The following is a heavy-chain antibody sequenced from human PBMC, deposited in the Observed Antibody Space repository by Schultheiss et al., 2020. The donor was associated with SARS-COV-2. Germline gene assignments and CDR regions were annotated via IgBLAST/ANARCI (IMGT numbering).Heavy chain of an antibody. Sequence: SETLSLTCTVSGGSISSYYWSWIRQPPGKGLEWIGSIYYSGSTNYNPSLKSRVTISVDTSKNQFSLKLSSVTAADTAVYYCARAALVGASRNRGRGFDPWGQGTLVTVSS. J-gene: IGHJ5*02. D-gene: IGHD1-26*01. CDR1: GGSISSYY. CDR3: ARAALVGASRNRGRGFDP. V-gene: IGHV4-59*12. CDR2: IYYSGST.